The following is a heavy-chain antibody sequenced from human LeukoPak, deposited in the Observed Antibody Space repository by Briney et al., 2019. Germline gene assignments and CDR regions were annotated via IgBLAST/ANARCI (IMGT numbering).Heavy chain of an antibody. CDR3: ARSNSSYSTDAFDI. V-gene: IGHV3-74*03. J-gene: IGHJ3*02. CDR2: MNGEGSNT. Sequence: AGGSLRLSCAAAGFTLSSHWMRWVRHAGGKGLGWVSRMNGEGSNTTYADSVKGRFTISRDNAKNTLYLHMNSLRAEDTAVYHCARSNSSYSTDAFDIWGQGTMVTVSS. CDR1: GFTLSSHW. D-gene: IGHD6-6*01.